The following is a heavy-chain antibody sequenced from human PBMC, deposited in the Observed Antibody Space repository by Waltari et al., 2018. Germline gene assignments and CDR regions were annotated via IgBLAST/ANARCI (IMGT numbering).Heavy chain of an antibody. CDR2: INHSGST. CDR3: ARRRSPHNHYYYYYYGMDV. CDR1: GGSFSGYY. Sequence: QVQLQQWGAGLLKPSETLSLTCAVYGGSFSGYYWSWIRQPPGKGLEWIGEINHSGSTNYHPALKSRVTISVDTSKNQFSLKLSSVTAADTAVYYCARRRSPHNHYYYYYYGMDVWGQGTTVTVSS. D-gene: IGHD1-1*01. J-gene: IGHJ6*02. V-gene: IGHV4-34*01.